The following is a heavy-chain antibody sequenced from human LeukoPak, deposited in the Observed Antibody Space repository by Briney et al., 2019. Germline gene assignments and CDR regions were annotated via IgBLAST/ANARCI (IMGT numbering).Heavy chain of an antibody. CDR1: GFTFSSYA. D-gene: IGHD3-3*02. V-gene: IGHV3-30*04. CDR3: AKDRALEDAFDI. CDR2: ISFDGSNK. Sequence: GGSLRLSCAASGFTFSSYAMHWVRQAPGKGLEWVAVISFDGSNKNYADSVKGRFTISRDNSKNTLYLQMNSLRAEDTAVYYCAKDRALEDAFDIWGQGTMVTVSS. J-gene: IGHJ3*02.